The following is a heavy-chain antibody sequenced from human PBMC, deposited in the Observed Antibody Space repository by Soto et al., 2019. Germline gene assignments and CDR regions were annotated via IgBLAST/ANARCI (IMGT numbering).Heavy chain of an antibody. CDR2: INTYHGNT. V-gene: IGHV1-18*01. J-gene: IGHJ6*02. D-gene: IGHD6-13*01. Sequence: QVQLVQSGAELKKPGASVKVSCKASGYTFTNYGISWVRQAPGQGLEWMGWINTYHGNTKYAQKLQGRVTMTKDTSTSTAYMVRTSLRSDATAVYSCARSPGYSASWGYFYYGMKIWGLVTTVIVSS. CDR3: ARSPGYSASWGYFYYGMKI. CDR1: GYTFTNYG.